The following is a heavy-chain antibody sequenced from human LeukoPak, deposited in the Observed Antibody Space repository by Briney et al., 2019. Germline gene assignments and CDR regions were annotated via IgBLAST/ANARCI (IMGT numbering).Heavy chain of an antibody. J-gene: IGHJ4*02. V-gene: IGHV3-7*01. Sequence: PGGSLSLSCAVSGFTFDNYWMHWVRQAPGRGLEWVANIKQDDSEKYYVDSVRGRFTISRDNAKNSLYLQMNSLKVEDTAVYYCARGSSFGSYWGQGTLVTVSS. CDR2: IKQDDSEK. CDR3: ARGSSFGSY. CDR1: GFTFDNYW. D-gene: IGHD3-10*01.